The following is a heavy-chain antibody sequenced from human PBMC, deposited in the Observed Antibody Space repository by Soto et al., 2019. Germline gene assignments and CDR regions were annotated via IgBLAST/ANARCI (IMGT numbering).Heavy chain of an antibody. J-gene: IGHJ4*02. Sequence: PGGSLRLSCAASGFTFSNYWMHWVRQVPGRGLVWVSRISHDGGGTSYADSVKGRFTISRDNAKNTVYLQMNSLTAEDTAVYYCANGRATYGLLTHDYWGQGTLVTVSS. CDR2: ISHDGGGT. V-gene: IGHV3-74*01. CDR1: GFTFSNYW. D-gene: IGHD3-10*01. CDR3: ANGRATYGLLTHDY.